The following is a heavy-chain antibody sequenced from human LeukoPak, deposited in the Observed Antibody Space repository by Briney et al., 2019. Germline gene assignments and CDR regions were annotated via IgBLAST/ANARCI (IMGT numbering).Heavy chain of an antibody. CDR2: ISGTRGST. CDR1: GFTFSNYP. CDR3: AKECGRDYDDRAFDI. J-gene: IGHJ3*02. Sequence: GGSLRLSCAASGFTFSNYPMNWVRQSPERGLEWVSAISGTRGSTSYADSLKGRFTISRDNSKNTLYLQMSSLTAEDTAVYYCAKECGRDYDDRAFDIWGQGTMVTVSS. D-gene: IGHD3-22*01. V-gene: IGHV3-23*01.